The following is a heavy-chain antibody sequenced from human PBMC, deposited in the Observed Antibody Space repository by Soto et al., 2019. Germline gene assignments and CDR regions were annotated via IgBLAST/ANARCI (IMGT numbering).Heavy chain of an antibody. CDR1: GGSVSSTSHF. Sequence: PSETLSLTCTVSGGSVSSTSHFWSWIRQPPGEGLEWIGYIYYSGSTNYNPSLKSRVSMSVDTSKNQFSLKLTSVTAADTAVYYCARDRYSNSPFFDCWGKGALVPVSS. CDR3: ARDRYSNSPFFDC. V-gene: IGHV4-61*01. J-gene: IGHJ4*02. D-gene: IGHD6-6*01. CDR2: IYYSGST.